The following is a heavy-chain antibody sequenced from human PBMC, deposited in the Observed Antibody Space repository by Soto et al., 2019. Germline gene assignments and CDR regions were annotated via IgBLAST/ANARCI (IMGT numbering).Heavy chain of an antibody. D-gene: IGHD3-10*01. V-gene: IGHV4-31*03. J-gene: IGHJ6*02. CDR3: ARGRMVRGVIYYYSMDV. Sequence: QVQLQESGPGLVKSSQTLSLTCTVSGGSISSYGNYWSWIRQHPGKALEWIGYIYYSGSTYYNPSLMGRVTISVETSKNQFSLKLNSVTAADTAVYYCARGRMVRGVIYYYSMDVWGQGTTVTVSS. CDR1: GGSISSYGNY. CDR2: IYYSGST.